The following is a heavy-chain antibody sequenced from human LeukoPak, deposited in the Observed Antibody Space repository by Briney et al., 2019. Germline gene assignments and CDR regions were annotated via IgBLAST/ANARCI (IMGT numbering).Heavy chain of an antibody. CDR1: GYTFTGYY. Sequence: ASVKVSCKASGYTFTGYYMHWVGQAPGQGLEWMGGIIPIFGTANYAQKFQGRVTITADESTSTAYMELSSLRSEDTAVYYCARDPYYGSGRYRYGMDVWGKGTTVTISS. J-gene: IGHJ6*04. CDR3: ARDPYYGSGRYRYGMDV. V-gene: IGHV1-69*13. D-gene: IGHD3-10*01. CDR2: IIPIFGTA.